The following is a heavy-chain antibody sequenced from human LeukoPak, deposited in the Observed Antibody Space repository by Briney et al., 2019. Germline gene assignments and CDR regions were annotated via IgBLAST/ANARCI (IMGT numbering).Heavy chain of an antibody. D-gene: IGHD1-14*01. CDR2: ISSSSDTI. Sequence: GGSLRLSCAASGFTFSSYSMNWVRQAPGKGLEWVSYISSSSDTIYYTDSVKGRFTISRDNAKNSLYLQMNSLRAEDTAVYYCARGIWRSKNDYWGQGTLVTVSS. V-gene: IGHV3-48*04. J-gene: IGHJ4*02. CDR1: GFTFSSYS. CDR3: ARGIWRSKNDY.